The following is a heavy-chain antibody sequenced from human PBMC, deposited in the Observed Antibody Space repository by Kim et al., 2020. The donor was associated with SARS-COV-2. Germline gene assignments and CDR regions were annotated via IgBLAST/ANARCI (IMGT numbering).Heavy chain of an antibody. CDR1: GGSFSGHS. J-gene: IGHJ6*02. CDR3: TRGRVGVVPAPVLGLGPYYDYFTLDV. V-gene: IGHV4-34*01. CDR2: ITHSGST. D-gene: IGHD2-2*02. Sequence: SETLSLTCAVYGGSFSGHSLTWIRQPPGKGLEWIGEITHSGSTKYNPSLKSRLTISIDMSKNQFSLKLTSVTAADTGLYYCTRGRVGVVPAPVLGLGPYYDYFTLDVWGHGTTVIVSS.